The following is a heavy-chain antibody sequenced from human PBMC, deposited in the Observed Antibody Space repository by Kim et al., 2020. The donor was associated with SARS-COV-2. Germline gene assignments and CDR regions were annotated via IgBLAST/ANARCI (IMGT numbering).Heavy chain of an antibody. CDR2: ISASGDST. CDR1: GFTFSSYA. D-gene: IGHD3-10*01. CDR3: AKVYYGDGWSKVDY. J-gene: IGHJ4*02. Sequence: GGSLRLSCAASGFTFSSYAMSWVRQAPGKGLEWVSSISASGDSTYYADSVKGRFTISRDSSKNTLYLQMNSLRAEDTAVYYCAKVYYGDGWSKVDYWGQGTLVTISS. V-gene: IGHV3-23*01.